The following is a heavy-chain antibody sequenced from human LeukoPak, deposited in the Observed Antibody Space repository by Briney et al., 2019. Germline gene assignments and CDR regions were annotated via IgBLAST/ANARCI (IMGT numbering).Heavy chain of an antibody. D-gene: IGHD3-3*01. CDR2: IIPILGTA. J-gene: IGHJ4*02. CDR1: GGTFSSYA. Sequence: SVKVSCKASGGTFSSYAISWVRQAPGQGLEWMGGIIPILGTANYAQKFQGRVTITADESTSTAYMELSSLRSEDTAVYYCARAVNFTIFGVVILYYFDYWGQGTLVTVSS. V-gene: IGHV1-69*01. CDR3: ARAVNFTIFGVVILYYFDY.